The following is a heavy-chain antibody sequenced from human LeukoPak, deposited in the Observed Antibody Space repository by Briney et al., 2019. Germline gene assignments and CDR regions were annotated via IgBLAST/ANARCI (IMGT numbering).Heavy chain of an antibody. Sequence: ASVKVSCKASGYTFTGSYMHWVRQAPGQGLEWMGWINPNSGGTNYAQKFQGRVTMTKDTSISTAYMELSRLRSDDTAVYYCASRNFYDSGTRTGYYFDYWGQGTLVTVSS. D-gene: IGHD3-10*01. CDR3: ASRNFYDSGTRTGYYFDY. J-gene: IGHJ4*02. V-gene: IGHV1-2*02. CDR1: GYTFTGSY. CDR2: INPNSGGT.